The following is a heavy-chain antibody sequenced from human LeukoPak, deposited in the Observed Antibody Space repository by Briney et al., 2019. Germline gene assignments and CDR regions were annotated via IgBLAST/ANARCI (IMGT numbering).Heavy chain of an antibody. CDR1: GFTFTSSA. D-gene: IGHD3-10*01. CDR2: IVVGSGNT. V-gene: IGHV1-58*02. J-gene: IGHJ4*02. Sequence: SVKVSFKASGFTFTSSAMQWVRQARGQRLEWIGWIVVGSGNTNYAQKFQERVTITRDMSTSTAYMELSSLRSEDTAVYYCAAGYGSGRNIRDDYWGQGTLVTVSS. CDR3: AAGYGSGRNIRDDY.